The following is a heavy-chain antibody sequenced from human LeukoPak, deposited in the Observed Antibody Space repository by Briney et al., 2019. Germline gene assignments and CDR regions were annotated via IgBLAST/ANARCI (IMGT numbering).Heavy chain of an antibody. CDR2: FSGSGGST. Sequence: GGSLRLSCAASGFTFSSYAMSWVRQAPGKGLECVSAFSGSGGSTYYADSVKGRFTISRDNSKNTLYLQMNSLRAEDTAVYYCAKLSGSRNHPFDYWGQGTLVTVSS. CDR3: AKLSGSRNHPFDY. D-gene: IGHD1-26*01. V-gene: IGHV3-23*01. CDR1: GFTFSSYA. J-gene: IGHJ4*02.